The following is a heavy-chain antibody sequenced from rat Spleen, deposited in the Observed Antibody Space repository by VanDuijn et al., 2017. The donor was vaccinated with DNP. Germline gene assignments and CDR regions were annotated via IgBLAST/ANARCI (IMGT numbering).Heavy chain of an antibody. V-gene: IGHV5-25*01. Sequence: EVQLVESGGGLVQPGRSMKLSCGASGFTFNNSDMAWVRQAPTKGLEWVASISSSDGTTYYRDSVKGRFTVSRENVKNTLYLEMDSLRSEDTATYYCATDFYGGYNDLTPLAYWGQGVVVTVSS. J-gene: IGHJ3*01. CDR1: GFTFNNSD. D-gene: IGHD1-11*01. CDR3: ATDFYGGYNDLTPLAY. CDR2: ISSSDGTT.